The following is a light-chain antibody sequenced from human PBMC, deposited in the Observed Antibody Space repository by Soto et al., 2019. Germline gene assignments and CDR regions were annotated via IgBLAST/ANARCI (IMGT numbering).Light chain of an antibody. J-gene: IGKJ1*01. CDR2: DAS. CDR3: QQYGSSSWT. CDR1: QSVSSY. V-gene: IGKV3-11*01. Sequence: EIVLTQSPATLSLSPGERATLSCRASQSVSSYLAWYQQKPGQAPRLLIYDASNRATGIPARFGGSGSGTEFTFSISSLQSEDFAVYYCQQYGSSSWTFGQGTKV.